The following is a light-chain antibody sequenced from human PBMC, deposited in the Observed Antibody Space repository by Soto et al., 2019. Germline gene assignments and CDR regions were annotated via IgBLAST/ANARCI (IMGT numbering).Light chain of an antibody. CDR1: HNDIGTYDY. V-gene: IGLV2-14*03. J-gene: IGLJ1*01. CDR3: SSFTSNRIYV. CDR2: GVT. Sequence: SVLTQPTSVSGSPGQSITISCTGNHNDIGTYDYVSWYQQHPGRAPRLLIHGVTTRPSGISGRFSASKSGLTASLTISGLQPEDEADYYCSSFTSNRIYVFGAGTKVTV.